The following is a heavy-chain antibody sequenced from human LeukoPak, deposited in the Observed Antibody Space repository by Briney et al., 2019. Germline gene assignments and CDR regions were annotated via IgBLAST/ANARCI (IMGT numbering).Heavy chain of an antibody. J-gene: IGHJ1*01. D-gene: IGHD6-19*01. V-gene: IGHV1-69*05. Sequence: LVQSGAEVKKPGSLVKVSCKASGGTFSSYAISWVRQAPGQGLEWMGGIIPIFGTANYAQKFQGRVTITTDESTSPAYMELSSLRSEDTAVYYFARYPVRGWPSSEYFQHWGRGTLVTVSP. CDR1: GGTFSSYA. CDR3: ARYPVRGWPSSEYFQH. CDR2: IIPIFGTA.